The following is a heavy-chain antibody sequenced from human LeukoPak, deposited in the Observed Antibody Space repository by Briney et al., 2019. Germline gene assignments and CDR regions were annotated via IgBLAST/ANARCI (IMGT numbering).Heavy chain of an antibody. CDR3: AKDMKQQLGDAFDI. V-gene: IGHV3-21*04. J-gene: IGHJ3*02. CDR2: ISSSSSYI. D-gene: IGHD6-13*01. Sequence: GGSLRLSCAASGFTFSSYSMNWVRQAPGKGLEWVSSISSSSSYIYYADSVKGRFTISRDNAKNSLYLQMNSLRAEDMALYYCAKDMKQQLGDAFDIWGQGTMVTVSS. CDR1: GFTFSSYS.